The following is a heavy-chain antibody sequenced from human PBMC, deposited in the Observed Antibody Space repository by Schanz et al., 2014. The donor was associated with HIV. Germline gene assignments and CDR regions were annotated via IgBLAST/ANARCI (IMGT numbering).Heavy chain of an antibody. J-gene: IGHJ4*02. CDR2: ISSSGGST. D-gene: IGHD3-3*01. Sequence: EVQLVESGGGLVQPGGSLRLSCAASGFAVSGTYMSWVRQAPGKGLEWVSTISSSGGSTYSADSAKGRFTISRDNSKNTLYLQMNSLRAEDTDVYYCAKRIIFRVVFPANFDYWGQGTLVTVSS. CDR3: AKRIIFRVVFPANFDY. V-gene: IGHV3-23*04. CDR1: GFAVSGTY.